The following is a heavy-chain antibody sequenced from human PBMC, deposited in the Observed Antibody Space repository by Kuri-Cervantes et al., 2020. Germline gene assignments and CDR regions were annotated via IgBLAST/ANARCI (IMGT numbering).Heavy chain of an antibody. D-gene: IGHD3-10*01. CDR3: ARGFVDGPYAPEPPFDP. J-gene: IGHJ5*02. V-gene: IGHV3-66*02. Sequence: GESLKISCEASGFSVSDSHINWLRRAPGKGLEWVSMIYNTGDTFYGDSVKGRFTISRDDSKNAVSLQMNSLRLEDTAVYYCARGFVDGPYAPEPPFDPWGQGTLVTVSS. CDR1: GFSVSDSH. CDR2: IYNTGDT.